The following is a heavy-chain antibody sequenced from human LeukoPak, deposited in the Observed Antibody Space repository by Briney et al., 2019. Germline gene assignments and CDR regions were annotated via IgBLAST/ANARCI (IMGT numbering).Heavy chain of an antibody. V-gene: IGHV1-69*13. J-gene: IGHJ6*04. Sequence: PVKVSCKASGGTFSSYAISWVRQAPGQGLEWMGGIIPIFGTTNYAQKFQDRVTINADQSTSTAYMELSSLRSDDTAVYYCARGTPRRTIVVVPAAMDVWGKGTTVTVSS. D-gene: IGHD2-2*01. CDR2: IIPIFGTT. CDR1: GGTFSSYA. CDR3: ARGTPRRTIVVVPAAMDV.